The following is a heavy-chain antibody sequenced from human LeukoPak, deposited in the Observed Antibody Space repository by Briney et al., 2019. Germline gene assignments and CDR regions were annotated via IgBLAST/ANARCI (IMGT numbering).Heavy chain of an antibody. D-gene: IGHD3/OR15-3a*01. CDR1: GFTFSSYG. V-gene: IGHV3-30*02. CDR3: SDSNFQH. CDR2: IRYDGSNK. Sequence: GGSLRLSCAASGFTFSSYGMHWVRQAPGKGLEWVAFIRYDGSNKYYADSVKGRFTISRDNSKNTLYLQMNSLRPDDTAVYYCSDSNFQHWGRGTLVTVSS. J-gene: IGHJ1*01.